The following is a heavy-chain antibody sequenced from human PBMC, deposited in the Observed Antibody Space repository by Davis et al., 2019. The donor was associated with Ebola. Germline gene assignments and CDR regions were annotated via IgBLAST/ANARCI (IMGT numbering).Heavy chain of an antibody. CDR2: ISAYNGNT. J-gene: IGHJ6*02. Sequence: ASVKVSCKASGYTFTSYGISWVRQAPGQGLEWMGWISAYNGNTNYAQKLQGRVTMTTDTSTSTAYMELRSLRSDDTAVYYCARDPRYYYGSGSYSPDYYYYGMDVWGQGTTVTVSS. CDR3: ARDPRYYYGSGSYSPDYYYYGMDV. CDR1: GYTFTSYG. D-gene: IGHD3-10*01. V-gene: IGHV1-18*01.